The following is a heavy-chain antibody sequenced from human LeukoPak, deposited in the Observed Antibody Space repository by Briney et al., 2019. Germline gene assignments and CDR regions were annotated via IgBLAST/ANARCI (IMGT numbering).Heavy chain of an antibody. CDR3: ARGPYSYDSSGAFDI. CDR1: GDSISRGDYY. Sequence: NASETLSLTCTVSGDSISRGDYYWSWIRQPAGKGLEWIGRISSSGSTNYNPSLKSRVTISVDTSKNQVSLKLSSVTAADTAVYFCARGPYSYDSSGAFDIWGQGTMVTVSS. J-gene: IGHJ3*02. D-gene: IGHD3-22*01. V-gene: IGHV4-61*02. CDR2: ISSSGST.